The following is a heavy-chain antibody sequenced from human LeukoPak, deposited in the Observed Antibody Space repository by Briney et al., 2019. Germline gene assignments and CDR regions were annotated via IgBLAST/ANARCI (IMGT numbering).Heavy chain of an antibody. V-gene: IGHV1-18*01. D-gene: IGHD2-15*01. Sequence: ASVKVSCKASGYTFTSYGISWVRQAPGQGLEWMGWIGAYNGNTNYAQKLQGRVTMTTDTSTSTAYMELRSLRSDDTAVYYCARRPRYCSGGSCYDYWGQGTLVTVSS. CDR2: IGAYNGNT. J-gene: IGHJ4*02. CDR1: GYTFTSYG. CDR3: ARRPRYCSGGSCYDY.